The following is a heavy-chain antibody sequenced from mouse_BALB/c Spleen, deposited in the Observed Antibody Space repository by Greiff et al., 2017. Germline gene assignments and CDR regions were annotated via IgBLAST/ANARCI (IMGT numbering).Heavy chain of an antibody. CDR1: GFTFTDYY. Sequence: DVQLVESGGGLVQPGGSLRLSCATSGFTFTDYYMSWVRQPPGKALEWLGFIRNKANGYTTEYSASVKGRFTISRDNSQSILYLQMNTLRAEDSATYYCATTSIYYGNYGFAYWGQGTLVTVSA. CDR2: IRNKANGYTT. CDR3: ATTSIYYGNYGFAY. V-gene: IGHV7-3*02. D-gene: IGHD2-1*01. J-gene: IGHJ3*01.